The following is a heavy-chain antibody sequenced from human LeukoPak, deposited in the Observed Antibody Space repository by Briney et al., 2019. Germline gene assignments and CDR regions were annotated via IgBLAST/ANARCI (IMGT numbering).Heavy chain of an antibody. CDR3: ARADYYDSSGSSGRTYWFAP. D-gene: IGHD3-22*01. CDR2: ISYSGST. Sequence: SETLSLTCTVSGGSISSYYWSWIRQPPGKGLEGIGYISYSGSTNYNPSLKSRVTVSVATSNNQFSLKLSCLTAADTAVYYCARADYYDSSGSSGRTYWFAPWGQGTLVTVSS. CDR1: GGSISSYY. V-gene: IGHV4-59*01. J-gene: IGHJ5*02.